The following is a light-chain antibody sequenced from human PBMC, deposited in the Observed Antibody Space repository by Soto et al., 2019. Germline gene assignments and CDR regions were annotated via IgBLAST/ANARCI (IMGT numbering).Light chain of an antibody. CDR3: QQYGSSPWT. Sequence: EIVLTQSPGTLSLSPGERATLSCRASQSVSSSYLAWYQQKPVQAPRLLIYGASSRATGIPDRFSGSGSGTDFSLTISKLEREDFAVYYCQQYGSSPWTFGQGTKVEIK. CDR2: GAS. J-gene: IGKJ1*01. V-gene: IGKV3-20*01. CDR1: QSVSSSY.